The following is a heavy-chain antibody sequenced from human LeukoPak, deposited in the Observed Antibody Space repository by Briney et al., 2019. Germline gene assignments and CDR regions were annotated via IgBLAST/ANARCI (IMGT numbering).Heavy chain of an antibody. J-gene: IGHJ4*02. CDR2: IYYSGST. D-gene: IGHD3-22*01. V-gene: IGHV4-30-4*01. Sequence: SETLSLTCTVSGGSISSGDYYWSWIRQPPGKGLEWIGYIYYSGSTYYNPSLKSRVTISVDTSKNQFSLKLSSVTAADTAVYYCAREGSGYDSSGYYYDSWGQGTLVTVSS. CDR1: GGSISSGDYY. CDR3: AREGSGYDSSGYYYDS.